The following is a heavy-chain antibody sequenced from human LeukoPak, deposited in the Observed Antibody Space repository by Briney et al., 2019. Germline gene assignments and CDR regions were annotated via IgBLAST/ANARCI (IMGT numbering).Heavy chain of an antibody. D-gene: IGHD6-19*01. V-gene: IGHV3-33*01. CDR3: ARAAPYSSVFEEGEDFDY. CDR1: GFTFSSYG. Sequence: GGSLRLSCAASGFTFSSYGMHWVRQAPGKGLEWVAVIWYDGSNKYYADSVKGRFTISRDNAKNTLYLQVNSLRTEDTAMYYCARAAPYSSVFEEGEDFDYWGQGTLVTVSS. CDR2: IWYDGSNK. J-gene: IGHJ4*02.